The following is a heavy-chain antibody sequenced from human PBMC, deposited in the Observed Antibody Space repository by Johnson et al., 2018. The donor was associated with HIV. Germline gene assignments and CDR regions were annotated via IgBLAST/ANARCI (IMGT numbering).Heavy chain of an antibody. CDR1: GFTFSSYA. CDR2: ISYDGSNK. J-gene: IGHJ3*02. D-gene: IGHD6-13*01. V-gene: IGHV3-30-3*01. CDR3: ASWGVGSSWNHDAFDI. Sequence: QVKLVESGGGVVQPGRSLRLSCAASGFTFSSYAMHWVRQAPGQGLEWVAVISYDGSNKYSADSVQGRFPIYRDNSKNTLYLQMNSLRAEDTAVYYCASWGVGSSWNHDAFDIWGQGTMVTVSS.